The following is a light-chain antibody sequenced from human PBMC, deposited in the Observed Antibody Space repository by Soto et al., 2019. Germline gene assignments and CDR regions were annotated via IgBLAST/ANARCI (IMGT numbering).Light chain of an antibody. CDR3: QQVKSYPRT. J-gene: IGKJ4*01. V-gene: IGKV1-9*01. CDR2: EAS. Sequence: DILFTQSPPSLDASSRAIVTTTCRASQAITNKLAWYQQKPGNAPRLLIYEASTLHSGVPSRFSGRKVGTQFILTISSLQPEDFATYYCQQVKSYPRTFGGGTKVDI. CDR1: QAITNK.